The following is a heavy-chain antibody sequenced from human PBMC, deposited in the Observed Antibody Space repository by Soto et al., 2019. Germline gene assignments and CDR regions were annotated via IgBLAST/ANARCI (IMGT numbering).Heavy chain of an antibody. CDR3: ARVLPVVAKNWFDP. Sequence: PSGTLSLTCTVSGGSISSYYWSWIRKHPGKGLEWIGYIYYSGSTYYNPSLKSRVTISVDTSKNQFSLKLSSVTAADTAVYYCARVLPVVAKNWFDPWGQGTLVTVSS. D-gene: IGHD3-22*01. J-gene: IGHJ5*02. CDR2: IYYSGST. CDR1: GGSISSYY. V-gene: IGHV4-59*06.